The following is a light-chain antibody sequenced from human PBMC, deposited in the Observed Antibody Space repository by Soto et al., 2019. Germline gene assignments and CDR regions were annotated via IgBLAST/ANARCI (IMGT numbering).Light chain of an antibody. CDR3: QQTSAFPRT. V-gene: IGKV1-12*01. Sequence: DIQVPQCPSSVSASVGDRLTITCRASRDISNSLAWYQQTPGKAPKLLLRGASSLHRGVPSRFSGGGAGTEFTLTISSLQPEDFATYYCQQTSAFPRTFGQGTKVDI. J-gene: IGKJ1*01. CDR1: RDISNS. CDR2: GAS.